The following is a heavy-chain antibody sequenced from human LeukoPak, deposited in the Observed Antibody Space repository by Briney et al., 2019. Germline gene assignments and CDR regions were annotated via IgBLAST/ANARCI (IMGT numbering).Heavy chain of an antibody. CDR3: AKDRSLTPYNWFDP. J-gene: IGHJ5*02. Sequence: GGSLRLSCAASGFTFSSYAMSWVRQTPGKGLEWVSTINNNGGIKYYADSVKGRFTISRDNSKNTLYLRMNSLRAEDTAVYYCAKDRSLTPYNWFDPWGQGTLVTVSS. V-gene: IGHV3-23*01. CDR2: INNNGGIK. CDR1: GFTFSSYA.